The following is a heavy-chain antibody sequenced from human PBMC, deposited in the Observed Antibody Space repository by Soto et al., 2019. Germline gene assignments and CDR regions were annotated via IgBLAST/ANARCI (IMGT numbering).Heavy chain of an antibody. CDR3: ARGFSSGWYAH. CDR1: GGSFSGYY. V-gene: IGHV4-34*01. J-gene: IGHJ4*02. D-gene: IGHD6-19*01. CDR2: INHSGST. Sequence: SETLSLTCAVYGGSFSGYYWSWIRQPPGKGLEWIGEINHSGSTNYNPSLKSRVTISVDTSKNQFSLKLSSVTAADTAVYYCARGFSSGWYAHWGQGTLVTVSS.